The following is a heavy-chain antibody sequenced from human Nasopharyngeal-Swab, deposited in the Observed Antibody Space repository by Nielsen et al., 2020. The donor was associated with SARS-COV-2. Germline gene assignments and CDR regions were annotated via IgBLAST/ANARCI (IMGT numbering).Heavy chain of an antibody. D-gene: IGHD5-12*01. CDR1: GFTFSSYG. CDR2: ISYDGSNK. J-gene: IGHJ4*02. Sequence: GGSLRLSCAASGFTFSSYGMHWVRQAPGKGLEWVAVISYDGSNKYYADSVKGRFTISRDNSKNTLYLQMNSLRAEDTAVYYCAKGSGGYGTYFDYWGQGTLVTVSP. CDR3: AKGSGGYGTYFDY. V-gene: IGHV3-30*18.